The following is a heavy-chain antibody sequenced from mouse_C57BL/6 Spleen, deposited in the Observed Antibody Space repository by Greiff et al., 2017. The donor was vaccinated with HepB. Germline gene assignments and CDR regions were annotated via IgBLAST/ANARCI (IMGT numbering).Heavy chain of an antibody. Sequence: QVQLQQPGAELVKPGASVKVSCKASGYTFTSYWMHWVKQRPGQGLEWIGRIYPSDSDTNYNQKFKGKATLTVDKSSSTAYMQLSSLTSEDSAVYYCASNWSIYAMDYWGQGTTVTVSS. CDR2: IYPSDSDT. D-gene: IGHD4-1*01. CDR1: GYTFTSYW. J-gene: IGHJ4*01. V-gene: IGHV1-74*01. CDR3: ASNWSIYAMDY.